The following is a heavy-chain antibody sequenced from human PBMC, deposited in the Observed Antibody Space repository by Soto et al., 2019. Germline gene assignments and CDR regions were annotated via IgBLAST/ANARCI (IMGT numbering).Heavy chain of an antibody. CDR2: IYWDDGK. CDR1: GFSISTSGVG. CDR3: AHRPPSSSNWNAGCFGA. V-gene: IGHV2-5*02. Sequence: QITLKESGPTLVKPTQTLTLTCAFSGFSISTSGVGVDWIRQPPGKALVWLVFIYWDDGKRYSPSLRSRLSITKDASKNQVVLTMTNVDPVDTATYFCAHRPPSSSNWNAGCFGAWGQGVLVTVSS. J-gene: IGHJ5*02. D-gene: IGHD1-1*01.